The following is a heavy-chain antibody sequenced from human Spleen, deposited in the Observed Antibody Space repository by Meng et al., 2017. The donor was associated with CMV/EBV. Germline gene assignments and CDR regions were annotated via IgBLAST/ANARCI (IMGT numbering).Heavy chain of an antibody. D-gene: IGHD1-20*01. J-gene: IGHJ4*03. V-gene: IGHV4-34*01. CDR1: GGSFSVYF. CDR2: INHSGST. CDR3: ARDGDNWFLDY. Sequence: ESLKISCAVYGGSFSVYFWTWIRQPPGKGLEWIGQINHSGSTDYNPSLKSRVTISVDTSKNQFSLKLSSVTAADTAVYYCARDGDNWFLDYWGQGTTVTVSS.